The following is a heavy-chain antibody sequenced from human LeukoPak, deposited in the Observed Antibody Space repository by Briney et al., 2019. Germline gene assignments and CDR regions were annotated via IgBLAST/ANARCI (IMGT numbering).Heavy chain of an antibody. J-gene: IGHJ4*02. Sequence: PGGSLRLSCAASGFTFSSYAMSSGRQAPGKGLEWVSAISGSGGSTYYADSVKGRFTISRDNSKNTLYLQMNSLRAEDAAVYCWAKDQPGGDSLPFDYWGQGTLVTVSS. D-gene: IGHD4-23*01. CDR3: AKDQPGGDSLPFDY. V-gene: IGHV3-23*01. CDR1: GFTFSSYA. CDR2: ISGSGGST.